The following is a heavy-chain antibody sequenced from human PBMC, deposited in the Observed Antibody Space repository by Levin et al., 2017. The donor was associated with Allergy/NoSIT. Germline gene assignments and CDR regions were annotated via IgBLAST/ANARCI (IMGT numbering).Heavy chain of an antibody. CDR1: GDSVSSNSAA. V-gene: IGHV6-1*01. D-gene: IGHD3-3*01. CDR3: ARDHYDFWSGYPDAFDI. J-gene: IGHJ3*02. CDR2: TYYRSKWYN. Sequence: SQTLSLTCAISGDSVSSNSAAWNWIRQSPSRGLEWLGRTYYRSKWYNDYAVSVKSRITINPDTSKNQFSLQLNSVTPEDTAVYYCARDHYDFWSGYPDAFDIWGQGTMVTVSS.